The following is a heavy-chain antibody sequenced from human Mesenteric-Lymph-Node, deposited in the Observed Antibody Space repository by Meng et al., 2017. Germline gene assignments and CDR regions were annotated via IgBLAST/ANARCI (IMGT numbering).Heavy chain of an antibody. D-gene: IGHD1-26*01. V-gene: IGHV4-30-4*08. J-gene: IGHJ5*02. Sequence: LRDAGPGLVKPSPTLSLTRTVSGGSISSGGYYWSWIRQHPGKGLEWIGCIYYSGSTYYNPSLKGRVTISVDTSKNQFSLNLSSVTAADTAVYYCARGQRSYSGSYPEWFDPWGQGTLVTVSS. CDR1: GGSISSGGYY. CDR2: IYYSGST. CDR3: ARGQRSYSGSYPEWFDP.